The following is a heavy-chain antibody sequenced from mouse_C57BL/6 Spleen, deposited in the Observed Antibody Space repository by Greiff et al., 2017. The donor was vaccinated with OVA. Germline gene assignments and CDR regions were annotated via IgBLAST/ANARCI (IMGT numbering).Heavy chain of an antibody. V-gene: IGHV2-2*01. CDR3: ARFYDPYAMDY. J-gene: IGHJ4*01. CDR2: IWSGGST. Sequence: QVQLQQSGPGLVQPSQSLSISCTVSGFSLTSYGVHWVRQSPGKGLEWLGVIWSGGSTDSNAAFISRLSISKDNSKSQVFFKMNSLQADDTAIYYCARFYDPYAMDYWGQGTSVTVSS. CDR1: GFSLTSYG. D-gene: IGHD2-3*01.